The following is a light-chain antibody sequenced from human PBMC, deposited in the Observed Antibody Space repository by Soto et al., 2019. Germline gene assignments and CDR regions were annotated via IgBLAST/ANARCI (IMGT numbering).Light chain of an antibody. CDR1: SSNIGGNS. CDR3: GSWDSCLSAYV. V-gene: IGLV1-51*01. J-gene: IGLJ1*01. CDR2: DDN. Sequence: QSVLTQPPSVSAAPGQKVTISCSGSSSNIGGNSVSWYQQLPGTAPKLLIYDDNKRPSGIPDRFSGSKSGTSATLGITGFQTGDEADYYRGSWDSCLSAYVFGTGTKVTVL.